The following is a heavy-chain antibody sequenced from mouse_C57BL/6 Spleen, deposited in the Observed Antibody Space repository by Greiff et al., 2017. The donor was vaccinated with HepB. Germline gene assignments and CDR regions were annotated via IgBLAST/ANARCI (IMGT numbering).Heavy chain of an antibody. D-gene: IGHD1-1*01. V-gene: IGHV1-62-2*01. CDR2: FYPGSGSI. Sequence: VQLQQSGAELVKPGASVKLSCKASGYTFTEYTIHWVKQRSGQGLEWIGWFYPGSGSIKYNEKFKDKATLTADKSSSTVYMELSRLTSEDSAVYFCARHEEGYYYVSSFWFAYWGQGTLVTVSA. J-gene: IGHJ3*01. CDR1: GYTFTEYT. CDR3: ARHEEGYYYVSSFWFAY.